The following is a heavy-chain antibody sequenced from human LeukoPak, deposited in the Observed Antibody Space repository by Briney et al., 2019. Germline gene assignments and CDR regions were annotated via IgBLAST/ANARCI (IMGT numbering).Heavy chain of an antibody. D-gene: IGHD6-13*01. CDR3: ARHYLMGQYSSSWPDY. CDR1: GVSISSSSYY. CDR2: IYYSGST. J-gene: IGHJ4*02. Sequence: PSETLSLSCAVSGVSISSSSYYWGWIRQPPGKGLEWIGNIYYSGSTYYNPSLKSRVTISVDTSNNQSSLKLSSVTAADTAVYYCARHYLMGQYSSSWPDYWGQGTLVTVSS. V-gene: IGHV4-39*01.